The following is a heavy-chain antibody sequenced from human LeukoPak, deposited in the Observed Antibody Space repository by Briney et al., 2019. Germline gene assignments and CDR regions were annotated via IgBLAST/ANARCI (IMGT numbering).Heavy chain of an antibody. CDR1: GYTFTSYG. J-gene: IGHJ4*02. Sequence: ASVKVSCKASGYTFTSYGISWVRQAPGQGLEWMGWIIPNSGDTKYRQNFQGRVTMTRDTSISTTYMELSRLSSDDTAVYYCARMTGSSQFDYWGQGTLVTVSS. V-gene: IGHV1-2*02. CDR2: IIPNSGDT. D-gene: IGHD1-1*01. CDR3: ARMTGSSQFDY.